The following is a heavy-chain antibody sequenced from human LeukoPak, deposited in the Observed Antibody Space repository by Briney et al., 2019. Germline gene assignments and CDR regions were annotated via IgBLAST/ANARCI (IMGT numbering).Heavy chain of an antibody. D-gene: IGHD2-2*01. CDR1: GGSISSSSYY. Sequence: KPSETLSLTCTVSGGSISSSSYYWGWIRQPPGKGLEWIGSMSYSGSTYYNPSLKSRVIISVDTSKNQFSLKLRSVTAADTAVYYCTNSYCSGTSCYHFDSWGQGTLVTVSS. J-gene: IGHJ4*02. V-gene: IGHV4-39*01. CDR2: MSYSGST. CDR3: TNSYCSGTSCYHFDS.